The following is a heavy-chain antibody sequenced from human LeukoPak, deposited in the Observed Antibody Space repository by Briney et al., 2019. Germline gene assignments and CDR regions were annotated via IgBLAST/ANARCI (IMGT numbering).Heavy chain of an antibody. CDR1: GFTFSNAW. CDR2: IRYDGSNK. D-gene: IGHD1-26*01. Sequence: PGGSLRLSCAASGFTFSNAWMSWVRQAPGKGLEWVAFIRYDGSNKYYADSVKGRFTISRDNSKNTLYLQMNSLRAEDTAVYYCAKEIAELLGAFDIWGQGTMVTVSS. J-gene: IGHJ3*02. V-gene: IGHV3-30*02. CDR3: AKEIAELLGAFDI.